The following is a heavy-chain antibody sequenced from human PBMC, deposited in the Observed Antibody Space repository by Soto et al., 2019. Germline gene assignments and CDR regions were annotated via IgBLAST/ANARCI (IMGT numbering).Heavy chain of an antibody. Sequence: SETLSLTCTVSGGSISSSTYHWGWIRQPPGKGLEWIGSIYYSGTTYYSPSLKSRVTISVDTSMNQFSLRLSSVTAADTAVYYRATHRAAALYYHLMDVCVPGSRVIVS. CDR2: IYYSGTT. D-gene: IGHD3-16*02. CDR3: ATHRAAALYYHLMDV. J-gene: IGHJ6*02. V-gene: IGHV4-39*01. CDR1: GGSISSSTYH.